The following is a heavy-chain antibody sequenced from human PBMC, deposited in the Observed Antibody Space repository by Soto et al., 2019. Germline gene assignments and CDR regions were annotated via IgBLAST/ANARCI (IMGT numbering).Heavy chain of an antibody. CDR1: GYTFSSYP. J-gene: IGHJ6*02. Sequence: PRGSLRLSCAASGYTFSSYPMSWVRQAPGKGLEWVSAISGSGGSTYYADSVKGRFTISRDNSKNTLYLQMNSLRAEDTAVYYCAKAETYGDSSTYYYYYYGMDVWGQGT. V-gene: IGHV3-23*01. D-gene: IGHD4-17*01. CDR2: ISGSGGST. CDR3: AKAETYGDSSTYYYYYYGMDV.